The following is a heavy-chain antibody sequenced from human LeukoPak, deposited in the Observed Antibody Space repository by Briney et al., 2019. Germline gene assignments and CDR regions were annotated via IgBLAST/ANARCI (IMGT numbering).Heavy chain of an antibody. CDR2: IYYSGST. D-gene: IGHD6-13*01. J-gene: IGHJ4*02. CDR3: ARGYSSSWFYFDY. CDR1: GGSISTYY. Sequence: SETLSLTCTVSGGSISTYYWSWIRQPPGKGLEWIGYIYYSGSTNYNPSLKSRVTISVDTSKSQFSLKLSSVTAADTAVYYCARGYSSSWFYFDYWGQGALVTVSS. V-gene: IGHV4-59*01.